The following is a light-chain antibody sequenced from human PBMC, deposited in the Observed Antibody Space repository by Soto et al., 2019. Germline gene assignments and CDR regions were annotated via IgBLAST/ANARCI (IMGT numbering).Light chain of an antibody. V-gene: IGKV3-11*01. Sequence: PATLSLSPGERATLSCRASQSVSSYLAWYQQKPGQAPRLLIYGASNRATGIPARFSGSGSGTDFTLTISSLEPEDSAVYYCLQRSNWLTFGGGTKVDIK. CDR1: QSVSSY. CDR3: LQRSNWLT. CDR2: GAS. J-gene: IGKJ4*01.